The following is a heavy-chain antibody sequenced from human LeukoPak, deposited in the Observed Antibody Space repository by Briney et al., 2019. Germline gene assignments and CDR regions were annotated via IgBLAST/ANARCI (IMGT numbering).Heavy chain of an antibody. CDR2: IGGSGSST. Sequence: GGSLRLSCAASGFTFSNSDMSWVRQAPGKGLEWVSAIGGSGSSTFYADSVKGRFTISRDNSKNTLYLQMNSLRAEDTAVYYCAKGGPAARLFDYWGQGTLVTVSS. CDR3: AKGGPAARLFDY. V-gene: IGHV3-23*01. J-gene: IGHJ4*02. CDR1: GFTFSNSD. D-gene: IGHD6-6*01.